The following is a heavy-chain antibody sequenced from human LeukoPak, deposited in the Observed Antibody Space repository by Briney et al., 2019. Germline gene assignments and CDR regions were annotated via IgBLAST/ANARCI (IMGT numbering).Heavy chain of an antibody. V-gene: IGHV3-30-3*01. CDR1: GFTFSSYA. D-gene: IGHD2-21*02. J-gene: IGHJ4*02. CDR2: ISYDGSNK. Sequence: QPGRSLRLSCAASGFTFSSYAMHWVRQAPGKGLEWVAVISYDGSNKYYADSVKGRFTISRDNSKNTVYLQMNSLRAEDTAVYYCARGRQLGGPTTAYFDYWGQGTLVTVSS. CDR3: ARGRQLGGPTTAYFDY.